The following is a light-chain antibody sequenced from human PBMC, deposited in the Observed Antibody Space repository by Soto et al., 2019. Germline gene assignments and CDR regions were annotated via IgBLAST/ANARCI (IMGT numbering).Light chain of an antibody. V-gene: IGKV3-15*01. CDR3: QQYTYWPPT. Sequence: VITQSPATLSVSPGERATLSCRASQSVRRDLAWYQQKPGQTPRLFIYAASNRATGVPARFSGSGSGTELTITISSLKSEDVEVYGCQQYTYWPPTFGQGTKVDIK. CDR2: AAS. CDR1: QSVRRD. J-gene: IGKJ1*01.